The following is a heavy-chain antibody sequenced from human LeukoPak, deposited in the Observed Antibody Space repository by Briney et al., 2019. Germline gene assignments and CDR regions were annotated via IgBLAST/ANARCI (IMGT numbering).Heavy chain of an antibody. CDR3: ARVQDYDSSGHYLGY. CDR1: GYSVSSGYY. V-gene: IGHV4-38-2*01. J-gene: IGHJ4*02. CDR2: IYHSGST. D-gene: IGHD3-22*01. Sequence: PSETLSLTCAVSGYSVSSGYYWGWIRQPPGMGLEWIGTIYHSGSTYYNPSLKSRVTISVDTSKNQFSLNLSSVTAADMAVYYCARVQDYDSSGHYLGYWGQGILVTVSS.